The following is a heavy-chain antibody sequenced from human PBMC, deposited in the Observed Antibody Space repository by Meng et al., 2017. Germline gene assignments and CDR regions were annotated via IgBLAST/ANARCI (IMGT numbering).Heavy chain of an antibody. J-gene: IGHJ4*02. CDR1: GGTFSSYA. CDR3: ARDRNYYYDSSGYYYFDY. V-gene: IGHV1-69*06. CDR2: IIPIFGTA. Sequence: QGEMVQSGAEGKKPGASVKVPRKASGGTFSSYAISWVRQAPGQGLEWMGGIIPIFGTANYAQKFQGRVTITADKSTSTAYMELSSLRSEDTAVYYCARDRNYYYDSSGYYYFDYWGQGTLVTVSS. D-gene: IGHD3-22*01.